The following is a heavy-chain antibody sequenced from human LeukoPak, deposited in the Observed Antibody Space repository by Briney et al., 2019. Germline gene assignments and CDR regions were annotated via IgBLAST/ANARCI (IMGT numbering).Heavy chain of an antibody. Sequence: GESLKISCKGSGYSFTTYWISWVRQMPGKGLEWMGIIYPDDSDTKYSPSFQGQVTISADKSISTAYLQWSSLKASDTAMYYCARRGYCSGGSCFWYFDLWGRGTLVTVSS. V-gene: IGHV5-51*01. CDR2: IYPDDSDT. D-gene: IGHD2-15*01. CDR3: ARRGYCSGGSCFWYFDL. CDR1: GYSFTTYW. J-gene: IGHJ2*01.